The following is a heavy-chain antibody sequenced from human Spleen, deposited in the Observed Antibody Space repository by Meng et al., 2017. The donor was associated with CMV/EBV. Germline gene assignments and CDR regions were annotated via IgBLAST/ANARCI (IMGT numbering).Heavy chain of an antibody. CDR1: DVSISNSSFF. D-gene: IGHD1-26*01. CDR2: FFHRGDT. J-gene: IGHJ4*02. V-gene: IGHV4-39*01. CDR3: ARHLRGYSWPKSD. Sequence: GSLRLSCTVTDVSISNSSFFWGWIRQPPGKGLEWIGSFFHRGDTYSNPSLRSRVAISVDTSKNQFSLRLNSVTATDTAMYYCARHLRGYSWPKSDWGQGTLVTVSS.